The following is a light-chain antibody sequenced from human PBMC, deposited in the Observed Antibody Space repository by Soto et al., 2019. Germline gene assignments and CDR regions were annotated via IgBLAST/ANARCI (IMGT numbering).Light chain of an antibody. Sequence: EIVLTQSPATLSLSPGERATLSCRASQSVTSNFAWYQQTPGQAPRLLIYDASKRATGVPARFSGSGSGTDFSLTISSLEPEDFAVYYCQKRGTWPPLFAFGPGTRVDI. J-gene: IGKJ3*01. CDR2: DAS. CDR3: QKRGTWPPLFA. V-gene: IGKV3-11*01. CDR1: QSVTSN.